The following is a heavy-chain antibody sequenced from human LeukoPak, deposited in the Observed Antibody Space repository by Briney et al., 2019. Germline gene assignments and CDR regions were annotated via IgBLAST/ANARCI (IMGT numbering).Heavy chain of an antibody. CDR3: ARDPPYYDILTGYPFDY. Sequence: GGSLRLSCAASGFTFSSYEMNWVRQAPGKGLEWVSYISSSSSTIYYADSVKGRFTISRDNAKNSLYLQMNSLRAEDTAAYYCARDPPYYDILTGYPFDYWGQGTLVTVSS. CDR1: GFTFSSYE. V-gene: IGHV3-48*03. CDR2: ISSSSSTI. D-gene: IGHD3-9*01. J-gene: IGHJ4*02.